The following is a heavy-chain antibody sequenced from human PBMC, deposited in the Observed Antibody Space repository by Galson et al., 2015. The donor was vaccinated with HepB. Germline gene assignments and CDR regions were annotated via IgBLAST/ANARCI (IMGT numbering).Heavy chain of an antibody. V-gene: IGHV1-24*01. CDR1: GYTLTELS. CDR3: ASHYGGNSNLASGLADI. D-gene: IGHD4-23*01. Sequence: SVKVSCKVSGYTLTELSMHWVRQAPGKGLEWMGGFDPEDGETIYAQKFQGRVTMTEDTSTDTAYMELSSLRSEDTAVYYCASHYGGNSNLASGLADIWGQGTMVTVSS. J-gene: IGHJ3*02. CDR2: FDPEDGET.